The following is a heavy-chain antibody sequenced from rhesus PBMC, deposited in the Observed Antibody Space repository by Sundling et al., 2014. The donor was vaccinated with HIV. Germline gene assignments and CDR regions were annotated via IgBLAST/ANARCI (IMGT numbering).Heavy chain of an antibody. D-gene: IGHD5-42*01. CDR1: GFTFSSYA. CDR3: AKDRDIVGTALNY. CDR2: ISSGGST. V-gene: IGHV3-103*01. J-gene: IGHJ4*01. Sequence: EVQLVESGGGLAKPGESLRLSCAASGFTFSSYAMHWVRQAPGKGLEWVSAISSGGSTYYADSVKGRFTISRDNSKNTLSLQMNSLRAEDTAVYYCAKDRDIVGTALNYWGQGVLVTVSS.